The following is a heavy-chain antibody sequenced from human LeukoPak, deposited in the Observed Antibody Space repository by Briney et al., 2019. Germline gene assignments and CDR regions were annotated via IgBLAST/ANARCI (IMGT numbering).Heavy chain of an antibody. CDR2: ISGSGGST. CDR1: GFTFSSYA. D-gene: IGHD2-2*02. CDR3: AKDKYSSSTSCYKVHWFDP. Sequence: GGSLRLSCAASGFTFSSYAMSWVRQAPGKGLEWVSAISGSGGSTYYADSVKGRFTISRDNSKNTLYLQMNSLRAEDTAVYYCAKDKYSSSTSCYKVHWFDPWGQGTLVTVSS. V-gene: IGHV3-23*01. J-gene: IGHJ5*02.